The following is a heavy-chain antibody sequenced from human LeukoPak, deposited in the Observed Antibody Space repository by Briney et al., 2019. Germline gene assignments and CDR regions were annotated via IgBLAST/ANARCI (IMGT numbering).Heavy chain of an antibody. CDR3: ARDLTTLTY. V-gene: IGHV3-21*06. Sequence: GGSLRLSCAASGFTFSDYFMNWVRQAPGKGLEWVSSISNGSDHIYYADSVQGRLTISRDNAKNLVYLQMEGLRVEDTAAYFCARDLTTLTYWGQGTLVTVSS. CDR2: ISNGSDHI. J-gene: IGHJ4*02. CDR1: GFTFSDYF. D-gene: IGHD4-11*01.